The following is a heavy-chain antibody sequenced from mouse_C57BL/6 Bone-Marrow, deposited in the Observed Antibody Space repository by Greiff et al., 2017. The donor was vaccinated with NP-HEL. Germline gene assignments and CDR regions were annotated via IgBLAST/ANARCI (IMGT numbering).Heavy chain of an antibody. CDR2: INPYNGGT. D-gene: IGHD1-1*01. Sequence: EVKLEESGPVLVKPGASVKMSCKASGYTFTDYYMNWVKQSHGKSLEWIGVINPYNGGTSYNQKFKGKATLTVDKSSSTAYMELNSLTSEDSAVYYCARPLRCDYWGQGTTLTVSS. V-gene: IGHV1-19*01. CDR1: GYTFTDYY. J-gene: IGHJ2*01. CDR3: ARPLRCDY.